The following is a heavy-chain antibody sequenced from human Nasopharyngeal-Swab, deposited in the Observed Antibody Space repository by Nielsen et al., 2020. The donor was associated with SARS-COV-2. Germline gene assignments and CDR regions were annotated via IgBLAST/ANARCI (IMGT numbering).Heavy chain of an antibody. CDR1: GFIFSSYA. V-gene: IGHV3-30-3*01. CDR2: ISYDESNK. CDR3: AKDRDSGDDSGEYYHYYGMDV. D-gene: IGHD5-12*01. J-gene: IGHJ6*02. Sequence: GESLKISCAASGFIFSSYAMHWVRQAPGKGLEWVAVISYDESNKYYADSVKGRFTISRDNSKNTLDLQMNSLRAEDTAMYYCAKDRDSGDDSGEYYHYYGMDVWGQGTSVTVS.